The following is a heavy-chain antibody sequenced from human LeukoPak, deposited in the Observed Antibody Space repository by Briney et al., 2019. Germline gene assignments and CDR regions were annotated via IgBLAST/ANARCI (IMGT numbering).Heavy chain of an antibody. CDR3: AKGLSGTTLDFDY. CDR2: INGDDEKT. Sequence: GGSLRLSCAASGFTFSDSAISWVRQAPGKGLEWLSTINGDDEKTYYADSVKGRFTISRDTSKNTLFLQMNSLRAKDTAVYYCAKGLSGTTLDFDYWGQGTLVTVSS. V-gene: IGHV3-23*01. CDR1: GFTFSDSA. D-gene: IGHD1-7*01. J-gene: IGHJ4*02.